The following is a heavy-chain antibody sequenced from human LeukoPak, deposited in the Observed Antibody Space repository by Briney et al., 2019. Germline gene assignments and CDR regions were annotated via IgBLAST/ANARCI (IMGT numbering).Heavy chain of an antibody. CDR3: AKDNNYYDSYDY. V-gene: IGHV3-30*18. J-gene: IGHJ4*02. CDR1: GFTFSSYG. Sequence: GRSLRLSCAASGFTFSSYGMHWVRQAPGKGLEWVAVISYDGSNKYYADSVKGRFTISRDNSKNTLYLQMNSLRAEDTAVYYCAKDNNYYDSYDYWGQGTLVTVSS. D-gene: IGHD3-10*01. CDR2: ISYDGSNK.